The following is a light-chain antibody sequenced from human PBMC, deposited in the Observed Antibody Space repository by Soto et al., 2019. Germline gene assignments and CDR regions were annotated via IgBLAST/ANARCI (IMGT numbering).Light chain of an antibody. J-gene: IGLJ2*01. V-gene: IGLV2-14*01. CDR2: EVS. Sequence: QSALTQPASVSGSPGQSITISCTGTSSDVGGYNYVSWYQQHPGKAPKLMIYEVSNRPSGVSNRFSGSKSGNTASLTISGLQAEDEADYYCSSYTSISNLVVFGGGTKLTVL. CDR1: SSDVGGYNY. CDR3: SSYTSISNLVV.